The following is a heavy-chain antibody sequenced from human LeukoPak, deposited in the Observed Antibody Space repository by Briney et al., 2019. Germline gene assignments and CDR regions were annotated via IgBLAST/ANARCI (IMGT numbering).Heavy chain of an antibody. D-gene: IGHD2-15*01. V-gene: IGHV4-39*07. Sequence: SETLSLTCTVSGGSISSSSYYWGWLRPPQGKGLEWIGSIYYSGSTYYNPSLKRRVTISVDTYKIQFSLKLSSVTDADTAVYYCAREREREGGCSGGSCYFLYWGQGTLVTVSS. J-gene: IGHJ4*02. CDR1: GGSISSSSYY. CDR2: IYYSGST. CDR3: AREREREGGCSGGSCYFLY.